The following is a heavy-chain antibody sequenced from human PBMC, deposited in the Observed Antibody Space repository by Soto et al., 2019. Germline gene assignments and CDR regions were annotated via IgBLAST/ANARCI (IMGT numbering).Heavy chain of an antibody. D-gene: IGHD2-21*02. CDR1: GYTFTSYG. CDR3: ARGRALAYCGCDCYSQYKAFDI. CDR2: ISAYNGNT. J-gene: IGHJ3*02. V-gene: IGHV1-18*01. Sequence: ASVKVSCKASGYTFTSYGISWVRQAPGQGLEWMGWISAYNGNTNYAQKLQGRVTMTTDTSTSTAYMELRSLRSDDTAVYYCARGRALAYCGCDCYSQYKAFDIWGQGTRVTVSS.